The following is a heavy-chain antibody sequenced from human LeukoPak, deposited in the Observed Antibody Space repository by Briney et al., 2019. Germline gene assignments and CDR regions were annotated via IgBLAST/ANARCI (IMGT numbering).Heavy chain of an antibody. CDR1: GGSISSSSYY. J-gene: IGHJ4*02. CDR3: ARGTARLGYFDY. D-gene: IGHD6-6*01. Sequence: SETLSLTCTVSGGSISSSSYYWGWIRQPPGKGLEWIGSIYYSGSTYYNSSLKSRVTISLDTSKNQFSLKLRSVTAADTAVYYCARGTARLGYFDYWGQGTLVTVSS. V-gene: IGHV4-39*07. CDR2: IYYSGST.